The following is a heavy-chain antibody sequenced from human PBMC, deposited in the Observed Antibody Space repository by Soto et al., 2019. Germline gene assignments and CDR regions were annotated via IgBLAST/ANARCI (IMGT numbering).Heavy chain of an antibody. CDR2: VYYTGTT. D-gene: IGHD5-18*01. CDR3: ARDGYRYPGTFDF. V-gene: IGHV4-59*01. CDR1: GSPISPYY. J-gene: IGHJ3*01. Sequence: SETLSLTCAVSGSPISPYYWSWIRQAPGKGLEWIGYVYYTGTTNYNPSLKSRVTISIDRSKNQISLGLTSATAADTAVYYCARDGYRYPGTFDFWGPGXMVTVSS.